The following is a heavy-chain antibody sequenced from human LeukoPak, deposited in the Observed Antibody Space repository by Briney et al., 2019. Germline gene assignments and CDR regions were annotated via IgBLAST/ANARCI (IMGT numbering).Heavy chain of an antibody. J-gene: IGHJ4*02. D-gene: IGHD2-2*01. Sequence: PGGSLRLSCAASGFTVSSNHMTWVRQAPGKGLEWVSEIYTGGLTFYADSVTGRFTISRDNSKNTVHLQMNSLGVEDTARYYCARDNAPAGGGLDYWGQGTLVTVSS. V-gene: IGHV3-53*01. CDR2: IYTGGLT. CDR3: ARDNAPAGGGLDY. CDR1: GFTVSSNH.